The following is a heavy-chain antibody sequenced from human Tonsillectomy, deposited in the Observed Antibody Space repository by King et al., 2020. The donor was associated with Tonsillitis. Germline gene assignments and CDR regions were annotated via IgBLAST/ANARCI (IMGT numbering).Heavy chain of an antibody. Sequence: VQLVQSGAEVKKPGASVKVSCKASGYTFTGYYIHWVRQAPGQGLEWMGWIDPNNGGTNSAQKFQGRVTMTRDTSISTAYMELNRLRSDDTAVYYCARLVGDYCDEKEFDYWGQGTLVTVSS. CDR1: GYTFTGYY. J-gene: IGHJ4*02. CDR2: IDPNNGGT. V-gene: IGHV1-2*02. D-gene: IGHD4-17*01. CDR3: ARLVGDYCDEKEFDY.